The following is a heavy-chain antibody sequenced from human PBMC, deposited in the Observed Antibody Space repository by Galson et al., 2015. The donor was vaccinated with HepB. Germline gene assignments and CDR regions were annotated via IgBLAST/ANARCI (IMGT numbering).Heavy chain of an antibody. V-gene: IGHV3-48*02. CDR2: ITTSSSTL. CDR3: ARIRSGYYFDY. J-gene: IGHJ4*02. D-gene: IGHD3-16*01. CDR1: GLIFSGYS. Sequence: SLRLSCAVSGLIFSGYSMTWVRQTPGKGLEWISYITTSSSTLSYADSVKGRFIVSRDNAKNSLYLQMNSLRDEDTAVYYCARIRSGYYFDYWGQGTLVTVSS.